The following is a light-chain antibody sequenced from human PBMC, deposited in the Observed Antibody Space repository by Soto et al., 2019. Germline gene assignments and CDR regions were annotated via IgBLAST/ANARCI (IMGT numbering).Light chain of an antibody. CDR1: QSVSSN. CDR2: GAS. J-gene: IGKJ1*01. Sequence: VVTQSPSTLSVSPGESAPLSCRASQSVSSNLAWYQQKPGQAPRLLIYGASTRATGIPARFSGSGSGTEFTLTISSLQSEDFAVYYCQQYNNWPPWTFGQGTKVDIK. V-gene: IGKV3-15*01. CDR3: QQYNNWPPWT.